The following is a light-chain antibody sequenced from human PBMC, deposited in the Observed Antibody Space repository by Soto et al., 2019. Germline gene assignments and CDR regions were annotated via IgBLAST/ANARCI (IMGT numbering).Light chain of an antibody. CDR1: QSISNN. CDR2: AAS. Sequence: MVRPQSTATLSVSAGERATLSCRASQSISNNLAWYQQKPGQAPRLLIYAASTRATGIPARFSGSGSGTEFTLTISNLQSEDFAVYYCQHYNNWPFTFGQGTKVDIK. J-gene: IGKJ2*01. CDR3: QHYNNWPFT. V-gene: IGKV3-15*01.